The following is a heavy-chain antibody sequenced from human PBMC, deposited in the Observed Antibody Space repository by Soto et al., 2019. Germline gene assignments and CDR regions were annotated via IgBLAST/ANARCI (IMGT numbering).Heavy chain of an antibody. Sequence: SETLSLTCTVSGGSISSSSYYWGWIRQPPGKGLEWIGSIYYSGSTYYNPSLKSRVTISVGTSKNQFSLKLSSVTAADTAVYYCARLPSIAAAGYYFDYWGPGTLVTVSS. D-gene: IGHD6-13*01. CDR1: GGSISSSSYY. CDR3: ARLPSIAAAGYYFDY. CDR2: IYYSGST. J-gene: IGHJ4*02. V-gene: IGHV4-39*01.